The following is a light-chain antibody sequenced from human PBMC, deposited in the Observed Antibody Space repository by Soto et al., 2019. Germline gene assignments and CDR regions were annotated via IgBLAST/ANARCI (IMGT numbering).Light chain of an antibody. Sequence: IQLTQSPSSLSASVGDRVTITCRASQDIRSALGWYQQKPGKVPKLLIYAASTLQSGVPSRFSGSRSGTDFTLTIISLQPEDFATYYCLQDYNYPWTFGQGTKVDIK. CDR1: QDIRSA. J-gene: IGKJ1*01. V-gene: IGKV1-6*01. CDR3: LQDYNYPWT. CDR2: AAS.